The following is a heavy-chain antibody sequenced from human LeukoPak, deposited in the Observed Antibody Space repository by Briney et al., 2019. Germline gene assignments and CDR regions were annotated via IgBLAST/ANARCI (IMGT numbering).Heavy chain of an antibody. CDR2: ISGGGGSI. J-gene: IGHJ3*02. V-gene: IGHV3-23*01. CDR1: GFTFSTYA. CDR3: AKVGLWFGELRSFDI. D-gene: IGHD3-10*01. Sequence: GGSLRLSCAASGFTFSTYAMSWVRQAPGKGLDWVSTISGGGGSIYYADSVKGRFSISRDNSKNTLYLRMNSLRAEDAAVYYCAKVGLWFGELRSFDIWGQGTMVTVST.